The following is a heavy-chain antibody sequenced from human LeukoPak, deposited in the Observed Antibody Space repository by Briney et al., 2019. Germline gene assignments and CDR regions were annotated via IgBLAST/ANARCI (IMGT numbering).Heavy chain of an antibody. Sequence: SETLSLTCTVSGGSISSSIYYWGWIRQPPGKGLEWIGSIYYSGSTYYNPSLNSRVTISVDTSKNQFSLELSSVTAADTAVYYCARPRSSGYYSGAFDIWGQGTMVTVSS. CDR1: GGSISSSIYY. J-gene: IGHJ3*02. D-gene: IGHD3-22*01. CDR3: ARPRSSGYYSGAFDI. V-gene: IGHV4-39*01. CDR2: IYYSGST.